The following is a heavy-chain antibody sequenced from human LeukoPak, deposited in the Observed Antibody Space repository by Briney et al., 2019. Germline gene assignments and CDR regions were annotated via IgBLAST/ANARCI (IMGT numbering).Heavy chain of an antibody. D-gene: IGHD1-1*01. CDR3: ARDQLSRGVWFDP. CDR1: GYTFTSYG. J-gene: IGHJ5*02. CDR2: ISVYNGNT. V-gene: IGHV1-18*01. Sequence: ASVKVSCKASGYTFTSYGISWVRQAPGQGLEWMGWISVYNGNTNYAQKLQGRVTMTTDTSTSTAYMELGSLRSDDTAVYYCARDQLSRGVWFDPWGQGTLVTVSS.